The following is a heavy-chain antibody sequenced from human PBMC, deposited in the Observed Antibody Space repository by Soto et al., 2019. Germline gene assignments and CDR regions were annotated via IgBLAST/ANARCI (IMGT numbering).Heavy chain of an antibody. V-gene: IGHV1-2*04. Sequence: QVQLVQSGAEVKKPGASVKVSCKASGYTFTGYYMHWVRQAPGQGLEWMGCINPDSGDTSYAQKFQGWVTMTRDTSISTAYMELSRLKSDDTAVYYCARNYCNSTSCYDLYMDVWGKGTTVTVSS. D-gene: IGHD2-2*01. CDR1: GYTFTGYY. CDR3: ARNYCNSTSCYDLYMDV. J-gene: IGHJ6*03. CDR2: INPDSGDT.